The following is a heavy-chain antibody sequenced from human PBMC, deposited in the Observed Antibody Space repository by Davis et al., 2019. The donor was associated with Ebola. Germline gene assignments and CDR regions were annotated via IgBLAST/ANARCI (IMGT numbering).Heavy chain of an antibody. V-gene: IGHV4-34*01. CDR1: GGSFSGHY. CDR3: ARHVVTTSGNWFDP. CDR2: INHSGST. D-gene: IGHD2-21*02. Sequence: MPPETLSPTCAVHGGSFSGHYRSCICPPSGKGLEWIGEINHSGSTNYNPSFKSRVTISVDTSKNQFSLMLSSVTAADTAVYYCARHVVTTSGNWFDPWGQGTLVTVSS. J-gene: IGHJ5*02.